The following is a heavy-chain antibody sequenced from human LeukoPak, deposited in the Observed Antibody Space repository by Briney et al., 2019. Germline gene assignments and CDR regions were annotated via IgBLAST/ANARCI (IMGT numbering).Heavy chain of an antibody. Sequence: TGGSLRLSCTASGFSFTSYSMSWVRQAPGKGLEWVSSISSSSSYIYYADSVKGRFTISRDNAKNSLYLQMNSLRAEDTAVYYCARDRHSSSWYTVGGDYWGQGTLVTVSS. CDR1: GFSFTSYS. V-gene: IGHV3-21*01. D-gene: IGHD6-13*01. CDR3: ARDRHSSSWYTVGGDY. CDR2: ISSSSSYI. J-gene: IGHJ4*02.